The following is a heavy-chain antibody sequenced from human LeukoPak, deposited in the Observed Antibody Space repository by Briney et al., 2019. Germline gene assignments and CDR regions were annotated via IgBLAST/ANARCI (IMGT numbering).Heavy chain of an antibody. D-gene: IGHD3-10*01. CDR1: GFTFSSYA. Sequence: PGGSLRLSCAASGFTFSSYAMHWVRQAPGKGLEWVSVIYSGGSTQYADSVKGRFTISRHNSKNTVYFQMNSLRGEDTAVYYCARGISSAWYGMDVWGQGTAVTVSS. J-gene: IGHJ6*02. CDR3: ARGISSAWYGMDV. CDR2: IYSGGST. V-gene: IGHV3-53*04.